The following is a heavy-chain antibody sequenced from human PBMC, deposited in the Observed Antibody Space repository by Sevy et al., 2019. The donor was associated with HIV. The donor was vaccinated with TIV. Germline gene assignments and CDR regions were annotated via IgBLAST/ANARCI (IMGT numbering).Heavy chain of an antibody. J-gene: IGHJ4*02. CDR3: AKPRGSFYFDY. D-gene: IGHD3-16*01. CDR2: ISGSGDST. V-gene: IGHV3-23*01. CDR1: AFSFNTYA. Sequence: GGSLRLSCAASAFSFNTYAMSWVRRAPGKGLEWVSTISGSGDSTFYSDSVKGRFTISRDNSKNTLYWQMNSLRAEDTAVYYCAKPRGSFYFDYWGQGTLVTVSS.